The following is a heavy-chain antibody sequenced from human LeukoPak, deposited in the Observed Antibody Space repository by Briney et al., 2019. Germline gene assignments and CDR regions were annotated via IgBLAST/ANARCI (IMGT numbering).Heavy chain of an antibody. V-gene: IGHV3-53*01. CDR3: ASRPVADRV. Sequence: GGSLRLSCAASGFTVSDNYMNWVREGLLQGLGWVSLIHTGGTTHYADSVKGRFTISRDNSKNTVYLQMHNLTAEDTAVYYCASRPVADRVWGQRTLVTVSS. CDR2: IHTGGTT. CDR1: GFTVSDNY. J-gene: IGHJ4*02. D-gene: IGHD2-2*01.